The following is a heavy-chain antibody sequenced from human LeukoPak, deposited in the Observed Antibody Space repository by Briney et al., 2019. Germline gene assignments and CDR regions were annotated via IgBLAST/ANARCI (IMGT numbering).Heavy chain of an antibody. D-gene: IGHD3-3*01. Sequence: ASVKVSCKASGYTFTSYYMHWVRQAPGQGLEWMGIINPSGGSTSYAQKFQGRVTMTRDTSTSTVYMELSSLRSEDTAVYYCARSAYDFWSGYCFDYWGQGTLVTVSS. V-gene: IGHV1-46*01. CDR2: INPSGGST. J-gene: IGHJ4*02. CDR3: ARSAYDFWSGYCFDY. CDR1: GYTFTSYY.